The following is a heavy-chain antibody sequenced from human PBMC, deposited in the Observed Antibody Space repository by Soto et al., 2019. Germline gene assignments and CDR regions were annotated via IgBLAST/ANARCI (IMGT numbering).Heavy chain of an antibody. Sequence: GGSLRLSCAASGFTFSSYAMSWVRQAPGKGLEWVSAISGSGGSTYYADSVKGRFTISRDNSKNTLYLQMNSLRAEDTAVYYCAKDNYYDSSGYFFYAFDIWGQGTMVTVS. CDR3: AKDNYYDSSGYFFYAFDI. CDR2: ISGSGGST. CDR1: GFTFSSYA. D-gene: IGHD3-22*01. J-gene: IGHJ3*02. V-gene: IGHV3-23*01.